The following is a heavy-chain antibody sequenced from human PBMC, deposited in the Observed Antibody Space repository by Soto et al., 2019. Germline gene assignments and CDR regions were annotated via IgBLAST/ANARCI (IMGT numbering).Heavy chain of an antibody. CDR3: AKGFQIADYAGGY. V-gene: IGHV3-23*01. CDR1: GFTFTSYA. D-gene: IGHD3-16*01. Sequence: PGGSLRLSCAASGFTFTSYAMTWVRQAPGKGLEWVSAISGSGGSTYYAGSVKGRFAISRDNSKNTLYLQMNSLGAEDTAVYYCAKGFQIADYAGGYWGQGTLVTVSS. J-gene: IGHJ4*02. CDR2: ISGSGGST.